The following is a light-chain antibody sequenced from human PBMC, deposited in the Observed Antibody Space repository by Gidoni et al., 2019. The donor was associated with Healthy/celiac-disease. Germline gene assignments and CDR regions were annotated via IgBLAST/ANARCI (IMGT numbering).Light chain of an antibody. CDR2: EVS. V-gene: IGLV2-14*01. Sequence: QSALTQPASVSGSPGQSITISCTGTSSDVGGYNYVSWYQQPPGKSPNLMIYEVSNRPSGVSNRVSGSKSGSTASLTISGLQAEDESDYYCSSYTSSSTKLFGGGTKLTVL. J-gene: IGLJ3*02. CDR1: SSDVGGYNY. CDR3: SSYTSSSTKL.